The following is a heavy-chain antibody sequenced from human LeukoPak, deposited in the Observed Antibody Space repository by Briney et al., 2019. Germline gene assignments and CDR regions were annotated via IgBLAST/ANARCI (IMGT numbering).Heavy chain of an antibody. D-gene: IGHD2-8*01. CDR3: ARAPVKIDGLDY. CDR1: GYSFTAFY. J-gene: IGHJ4*02. CDR2: IHPMSGET. V-gene: IGHV1-2*02. Sequence: ASVTVSFTSSGYSFTAFYIHWVRQAPGQGLEWMGWIHPMSGETNYAYKFRGRVTMTRDASISTAYMELSRLRSDDTAVYYCARAPVKIDGLDYWGQGTLVTVSS.